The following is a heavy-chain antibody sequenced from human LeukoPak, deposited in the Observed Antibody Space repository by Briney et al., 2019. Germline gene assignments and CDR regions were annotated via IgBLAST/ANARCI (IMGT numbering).Heavy chain of an antibody. V-gene: IGHV3-7*01. CDR2: IKQDGSVK. CDR1: GFTFSSYW. D-gene: IGHD1-14*01. CDR3: ARGCNLKQYYYYYYYMDV. Sequence: GGSLRLSCAAAGFTFSSYWMSWVRQAPGKGLEWVANIKQDGSVKYYVDSVKGRFTISRDNAKNSLYLQMNSLRAEDTAVYYCARGCNLKQYYYYYYYMDVWGKGTTVTVSS. J-gene: IGHJ6*03.